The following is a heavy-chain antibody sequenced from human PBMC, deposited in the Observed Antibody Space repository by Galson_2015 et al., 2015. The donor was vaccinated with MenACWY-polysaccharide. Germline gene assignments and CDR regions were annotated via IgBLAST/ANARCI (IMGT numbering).Heavy chain of an antibody. CDR3: ARANDYVWGSYVPSDY. CDR2: ISAYNGNT. CDR1: GYTFTSYG. J-gene: IGHJ4*02. V-gene: IGHV1-18*01. Sequence: SVKVSCKASGYTFTSYGISWVRQAPGQGLEWMGWISAYNGNTNYAQKLQGRVTMTTDTSTSTAYMELRSLRSDDTAVYYCARANDYVWGSYVPSDYWGQGTLVTVSS. D-gene: IGHD3-16*01.